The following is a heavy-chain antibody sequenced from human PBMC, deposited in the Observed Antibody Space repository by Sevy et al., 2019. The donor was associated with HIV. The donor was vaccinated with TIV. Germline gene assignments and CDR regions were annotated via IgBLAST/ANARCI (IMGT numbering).Heavy chain of an antibody. CDR1: GGSISSGSYY. CDR3: ARDIIIPGVRGVTGSSWFDP. D-gene: IGHD3-10*01. J-gene: IGHJ5*02. CDR2: IYTSGST. Sequence: SETLSLTCTVSGGSISSGSYYWSWIRQPAGKGLEWIGRIYTSGSTNYDPSLKSRVTISVDTSKNQFSLKLSSVTAADTAVYYCARDIIIPGVRGVTGSSWFDPWGQGTLVTVSS. V-gene: IGHV4-61*02.